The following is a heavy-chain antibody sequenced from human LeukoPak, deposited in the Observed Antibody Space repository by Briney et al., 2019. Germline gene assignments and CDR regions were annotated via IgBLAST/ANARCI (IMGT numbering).Heavy chain of an antibody. CDR3: ARGWYPSGREVTHSQYYYMDV. CDR2: MNPNSGKT. Sequence: ASVKVSCKASGYTFTSYEINWVLQAPGQGLEWMGWMNPNSGKTCYAQQFQGRITMTRNISISTAYMQLSSLRSEDTAVYYCARGWYPSGREVTHSQYYYMDVWGKGSTITVSS. V-gene: IGHV1-8*01. CDR1: GYTFTSYE. J-gene: IGHJ6*03. D-gene: IGHD6-13*01.